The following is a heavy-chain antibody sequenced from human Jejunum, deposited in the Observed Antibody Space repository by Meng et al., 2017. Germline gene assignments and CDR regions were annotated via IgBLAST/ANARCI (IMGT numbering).Heavy chain of an antibody. D-gene: IGHD3-3*01. V-gene: IGHV4-39*01. J-gene: IGHJ4*02. Sequence: QLQLQESGPGLVKPSETRSLTCTVSGDSISSSSYYWSWIRQPPGKGLEWIGSMYYSGGTYYNPSLKSRVTISVDASKNQFSLKLGSVTAADTAVYYCARSFWNYYYIDYWGQGALVTVSS. CDR3: ARSFWNYYYIDY. CDR2: MYYSGGT. CDR1: GDSISSSSYY.